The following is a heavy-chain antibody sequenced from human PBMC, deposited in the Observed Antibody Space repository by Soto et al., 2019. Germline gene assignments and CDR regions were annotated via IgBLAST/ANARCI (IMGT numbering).Heavy chain of an antibody. CDR1: GFTFSRYG. V-gene: IGHV3-21*06. CDR2: ISSSTSYV. D-gene: IGHD2-2*01. J-gene: IGHJ5*01. CDR3: ARDPSEGRVGKWFES. Sequence: EVQLVESGGGLVKPGGSLRLYCAASGFTFSRYGMNWLRQAPGKGLEWVASISSSTSYVYYADSVKGRFSTSRDNAKNILYLEMYALRIEDTAVYYCARDPSEGRVGKWFESWGQGTLVTVSS.